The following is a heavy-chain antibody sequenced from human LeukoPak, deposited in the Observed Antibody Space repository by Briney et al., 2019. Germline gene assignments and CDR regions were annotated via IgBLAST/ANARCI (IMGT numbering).Heavy chain of an antibody. CDR3: ARDPPAVAANTYG. V-gene: IGHV3-66*01. CDR2: IYSGGST. J-gene: IGHJ4*02. Sequence: GGSLRLSCAASGVTVGNNYMNWVRQAPGKGLEWVSLIYSGGSTHYADTVKGRFTISRDNSKNTLYLQMNSLRVDDTAVYYCARDPPAVAANTYGWGQGTLVTVSS. CDR1: GVTVGNNY. D-gene: IGHD6-6*01.